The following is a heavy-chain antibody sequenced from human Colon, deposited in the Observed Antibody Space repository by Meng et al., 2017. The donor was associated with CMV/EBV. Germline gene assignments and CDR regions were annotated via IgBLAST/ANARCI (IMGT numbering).Heavy chain of an antibody. V-gene: IGHV3-21*01. J-gene: IGHJ2*01. Sequence: GGSLRLSCVGSGFPFNNYRMNWVRLAPGKGLEWVSSISSVGTYISYVDSAKGRFTISRDNANNSLYLQINSLRAEDTAIYYCARERGGNLVATRLDFDLWGRGTLVTVSS. CDR2: ISSVGTYI. D-gene: IGHD5-12*01. CDR1: GFPFNNYR. CDR3: ARERGGNLVATRLDFDL.